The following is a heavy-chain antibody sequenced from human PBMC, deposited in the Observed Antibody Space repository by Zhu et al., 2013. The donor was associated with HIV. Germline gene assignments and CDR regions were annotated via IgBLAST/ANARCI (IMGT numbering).Heavy chain of an antibody. CDR1: GYTFSAYY. CDR3: ATRGALSPDAFDI. Sequence: QVQLVQSAAEVKKPGASVRVSCKASGYTFSAYYIHWVRQAPGQGLEWMGIINPSGGSTSYAQKFQGRVTMTRDTSTSTVYMELSSLRSEDTAVYYCATRGALSPDAFDIWAKGQWSPSLQ. J-gene: IGHJ3*02. D-gene: IGHD3-16*01. V-gene: IGHV1-46*01. CDR2: INPSGGST.